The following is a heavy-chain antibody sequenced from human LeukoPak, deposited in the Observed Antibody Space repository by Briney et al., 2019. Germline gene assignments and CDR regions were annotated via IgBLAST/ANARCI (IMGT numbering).Heavy chain of an antibody. D-gene: IGHD5-24*01. CDR1: GFTFSRFW. CDR3: ARDASRGFDT. CDR2: IKDDGGQK. J-gene: IGHJ4*02. Sequence: GGSLRLSCAPSGFTFSRFWMTWVRQPPGKGLEWVASIKDDGGQKYYLDSVKGRFSVSRDNAKNSVYLQMDSLRAEDTALYYCARDASRGFDTWGQGTLVTVSS. V-gene: IGHV3-7*01.